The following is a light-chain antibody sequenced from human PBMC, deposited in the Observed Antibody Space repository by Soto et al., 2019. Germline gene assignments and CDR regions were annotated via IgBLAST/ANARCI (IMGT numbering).Light chain of an antibody. Sequence: QSALTQPASVSGSPGQSITISCTGTSSDVGGFNYVSWYQQHPGKAPKLLIFDVYSRPSGISNRFSGSKSGNTASLTISGLQAEDEADYYCSSYTTSISYVFGAGTKVTVL. V-gene: IGLV2-14*01. J-gene: IGLJ1*01. CDR3: SSYTTSISYV. CDR1: SSDVGGFNY. CDR2: DVY.